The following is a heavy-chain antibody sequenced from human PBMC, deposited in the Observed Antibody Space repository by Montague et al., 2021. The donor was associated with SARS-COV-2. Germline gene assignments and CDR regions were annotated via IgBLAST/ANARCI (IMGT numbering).Heavy chain of an antibody. J-gene: IGHJ3*02. CDR3: ARETMTADAFDI. D-gene: IGHD1-14*01. Sequence: SETLSLTCTVSGASVSSSDWGWIRQSPGKGLEWIGHFYSVGSTDYNPSLKSRVTISRDTSKNQFSLKVRSVTAADTAIYYCARETMTADAFDIWGQGTMVTVSS. CDR1: GASVSSSD. V-gene: IGHV4-59*02. CDR2: FYSVGST.